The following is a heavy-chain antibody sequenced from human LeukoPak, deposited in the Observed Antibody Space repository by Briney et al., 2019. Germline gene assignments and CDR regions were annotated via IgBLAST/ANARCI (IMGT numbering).Heavy chain of an antibody. V-gene: IGHV4-59*10. J-gene: IGHJ3*02. CDR1: GGSFSGYY. CDR3: ARGSGYSYGNAFDI. Sequence: SETLSLTCAVYGGSFSGYYWSWIRQPAGKGLEWIGRVYTSGSTHYNPSLMSRVTMSLDTSKNQFSLNLSSVTAADTAVYYCARGSGYSYGNAFDIWGQGTMVTVSS. D-gene: IGHD5-18*01. CDR2: VYTSGST.